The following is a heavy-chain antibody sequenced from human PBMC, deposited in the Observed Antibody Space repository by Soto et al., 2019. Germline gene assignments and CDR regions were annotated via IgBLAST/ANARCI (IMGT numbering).Heavy chain of an antibody. D-gene: IGHD1-26*01. V-gene: IGHV6-1*01. J-gene: IGHJ5*02. CDR2: TYYRSKWYN. Sequence: QSQTLSLTCAISGDSVSSNSAAWNWIRQSPSRGLEWLGRTYYRSKWYNDYAVSVKSRITINPDTSKNQFSLQLNSVTPEDTAVYYCARAPDGGWDPSNWFDPWGQGTLVTVSS. CDR3: ARAPDGGWDPSNWFDP. CDR1: GDSVSSNSAA.